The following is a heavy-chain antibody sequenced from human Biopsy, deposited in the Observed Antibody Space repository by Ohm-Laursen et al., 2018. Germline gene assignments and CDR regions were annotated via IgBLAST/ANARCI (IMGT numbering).Heavy chain of an antibody. CDR1: GYNFGNYY. V-gene: IGHV1-46*01. CDR2: VNPVAEAT. Sequence: SVKVSCKASGYNFGNYYINWVRKVPGQGLEWLGVVNPVAEATMYAQKFQDRITLTRDASTNTVYMDLTSLTSEDAAVYYCARESPLRLGVCGAIRCFKEVFGMDVWGQGTTVIVSS. J-gene: IGHJ6*02. CDR3: ARESPLRLGVCGAIRCFKEVFGMDV. D-gene: IGHD2-21*01.